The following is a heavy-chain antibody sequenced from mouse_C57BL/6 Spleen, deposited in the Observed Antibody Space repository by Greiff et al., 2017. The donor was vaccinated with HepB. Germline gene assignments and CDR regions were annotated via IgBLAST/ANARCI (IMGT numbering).Heavy chain of an antibody. V-gene: IGHV5-4*03. J-gene: IGHJ3*01. CDR2: ISDGGSYT. D-gene: IGHD2-4*01. Sequence: DVMLVESGGGLVKPGGSLKLSCAASGFTFSSYAMSWVRQTPEKRLEWVATISDGGSYTYYPDNVKGRFTISRDNAKNNLYLQMSHLKSEDTAMYYCARVDDYDEGFAYWGQGTLVTVSA. CDR3: ARVDDYDEGFAY. CDR1: GFTFSSYA.